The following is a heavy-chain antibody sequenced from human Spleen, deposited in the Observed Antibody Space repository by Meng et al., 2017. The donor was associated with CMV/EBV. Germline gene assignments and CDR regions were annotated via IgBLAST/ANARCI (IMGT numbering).Heavy chain of an antibody. D-gene: IGHD3-3*01. Sequence: GSLRLSCTVSGGSLSNSDYYWGWIRQPPGKGLEWIGTIFYSGNTYDNPSLSGRVTISVDTSKSQFSLKVNSVTAADTAVYYCGSGFWSGYRLDQIDYWGQGTLVTVSS. J-gene: IGHJ4*02. CDR3: GSGFWSGYRLDQIDY. CDR1: GGSLSNSDYY. V-gene: IGHV4-39*07. CDR2: IFYSGNT.